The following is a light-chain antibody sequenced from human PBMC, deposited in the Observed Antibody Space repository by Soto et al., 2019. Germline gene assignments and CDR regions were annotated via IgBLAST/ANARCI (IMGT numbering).Light chain of an antibody. J-gene: IGKJ1*01. CDR1: QGLGIN. V-gene: IGKV1-17*01. Sequence: DIPMTQSPSSLSASVADRVTMTCRASQGLGINLGWFQQKPGKAPKRLIYVASSLQSGVPSRFSGSGSETEFTLTISSLQPEDVASYFCLQHKAYPWTFGQGTKVDIK. CDR2: VAS. CDR3: LQHKAYPWT.